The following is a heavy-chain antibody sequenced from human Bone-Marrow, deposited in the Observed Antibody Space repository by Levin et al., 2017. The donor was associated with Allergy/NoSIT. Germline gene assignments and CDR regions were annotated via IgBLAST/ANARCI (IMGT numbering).Heavy chain of an antibody. CDR2: VHYSWTT. V-gene: IGHV4-61*01. CDR3: SRQRIAVAEYYFDS. CDR1: GDSVRSVSSY. J-gene: IGHJ4*02. Sequence: SQTLSLTCTVSGDSVRSVSSYWNWIRQTPGQGLEWIGYVHYSWTTNYNPSLRSRVTMSVDTSKNQFSLKLSSVNPADSALYYCSRQRIAVAEYYFDSWGQGTLVTVSS. D-gene: IGHD6-19*01.